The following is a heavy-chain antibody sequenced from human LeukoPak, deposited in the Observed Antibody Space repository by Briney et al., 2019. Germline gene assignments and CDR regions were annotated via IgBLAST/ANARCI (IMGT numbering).Heavy chain of an antibody. CDR2: IIPIFGTA. Sequence: SVKVSCKASGGAFSSYAISWVRQAPGQGLEWMGGIIPIFGTANYAQKFQGRVTITADKSTSTAYMELSSLRSEDTAVYYCAKEGQWLVKGWFDPRGQGTLVTVSS. CDR3: AKEGQWLVKGWFDP. CDR1: GGAFSSYA. D-gene: IGHD6-19*01. J-gene: IGHJ5*02. V-gene: IGHV1-69*06.